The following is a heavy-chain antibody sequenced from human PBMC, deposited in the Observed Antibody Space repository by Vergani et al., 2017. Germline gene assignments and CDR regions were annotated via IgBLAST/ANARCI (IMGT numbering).Heavy chain of an antibody. Sequence: QVQVVQSGAEVKKSGASVKVSCKTSGYTFSNYYMHWVRQAPGQGLEWMGIINPSGGHTNYAQKFQGRVTMTRDTSTSTVYMELSSLRSEDTAIYYCARGYCSGERCYSFWREIVVPFDPWGQGTLVTVSS. CDR2: INPSGGHT. J-gene: IGHJ5*02. CDR1: GYTFSNYY. CDR3: ARGYCSGERCYSFWREIVVPFDP. V-gene: IGHV1-46*01. D-gene: IGHD2-15*01.